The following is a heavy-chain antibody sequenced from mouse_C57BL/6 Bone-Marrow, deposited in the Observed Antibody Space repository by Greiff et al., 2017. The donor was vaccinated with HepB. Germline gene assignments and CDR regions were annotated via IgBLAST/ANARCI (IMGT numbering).Heavy chain of an antibody. J-gene: IGHJ4*01. CDR2: IRNKANGYTT. CDR1: GFTFPDYY. D-gene: IGHD6-1*01. V-gene: IGHV7-3*01. CDR3: ARYPLSMDY. Sequence: EVQGVESGGGLVQPGGSLSLSCAASGFTFPDYYMSWVRQPPGKALEWLGFIRNKANGYTTEYSASVKGRFTISRDNSQSILYLQMNALRAEDSATYYCARYPLSMDYWGQGTSVTVSS.